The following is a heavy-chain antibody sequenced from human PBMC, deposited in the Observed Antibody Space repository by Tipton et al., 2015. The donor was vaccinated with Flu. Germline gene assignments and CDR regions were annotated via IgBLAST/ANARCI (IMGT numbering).Heavy chain of an antibody. D-gene: IGHD4-11*01. CDR1: GESFGIDHL. Sequence: GLVKPSETLSLTCSLSGESFGIDHLWGWIRQPPGQGLEWIGNIHRSGSTYYNESLRSRVRISVDSSKNQFSLRLTSVTAADTAIYFCARRDYSNYVSEPKSWFDLWGQGTLVTVS. CDR2: IHRSGST. CDR3: ARRDYSNYVSEPKSWFDL. V-gene: IGHV4-38-2*01. J-gene: IGHJ5*02.